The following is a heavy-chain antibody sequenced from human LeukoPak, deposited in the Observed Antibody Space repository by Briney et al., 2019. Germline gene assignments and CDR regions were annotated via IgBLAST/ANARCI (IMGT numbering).Heavy chain of an antibody. CDR3: ARGSGQIAARPSYFDY. D-gene: IGHD6-6*01. V-gene: IGHV4-34*01. CDR1: GGSFSGYY. Sequence: SETLSLTCAVYGGSFSGYYWSWIRQPPGKGLGWIGEINHSGSTNYNPSLKSRVTISVDTSKNQFSLKLSSVTAADTAVYYCARGSGQIAARPSYFDYWGQGTLVTVSS. CDR2: INHSGST. J-gene: IGHJ4*02.